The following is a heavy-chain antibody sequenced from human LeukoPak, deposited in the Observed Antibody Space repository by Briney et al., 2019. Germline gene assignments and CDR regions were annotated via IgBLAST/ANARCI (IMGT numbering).Heavy chain of an antibody. V-gene: IGHV3-53*01. CDR1: GFTVSSNY. D-gene: IGHD6-19*01. Sequence: GGSLRLSCAASGFTVSSNYMSWVRQAPGKGLEWVSVIYSGGSTYYADSVKGRFTISRDNSKNTLYLQMNSLRAEDTAVYYCARDSSSGWYALEFDPWGQGTLVTVSS. CDR3: ARDSSSGWYALEFDP. CDR2: IYSGGST. J-gene: IGHJ5*02.